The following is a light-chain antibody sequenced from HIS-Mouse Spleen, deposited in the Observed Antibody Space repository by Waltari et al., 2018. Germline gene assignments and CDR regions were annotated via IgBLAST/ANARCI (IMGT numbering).Light chain of an antibody. V-gene: IGLV2-23*03. CDR2: EGS. CDR1: SSDVGSYNP. CDR3: CSYAGSSTFRV. J-gene: IGLJ3*02. Sequence: QSALTQPASVSGSPGQSITIPCTGTSSDVGSYNPVSWYQQHPGKAPKLMIYEGSKRPSGVSTRFSGSKSGNTASLTISGLQAEDEADYYCCSYAGSSTFRVFGGGTKLTVL.